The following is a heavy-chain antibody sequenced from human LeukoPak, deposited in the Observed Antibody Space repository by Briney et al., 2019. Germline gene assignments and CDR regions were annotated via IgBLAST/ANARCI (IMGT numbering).Heavy chain of an antibody. CDR3: AILTRELSSTSWYSDYYYYMDV. V-gene: IGHV1-69*13. CDR1: GGTFSSYA. Sequence: SVKVSCKASGGTFSSYAINWVRQAPGQGLKWMGGIIPIFGTANYAQKFQGRVTITADESTSTAYMELSSLRSEDTAVYYCAILTRELSSTSWYSDYYYYMDVWGKGTTVTIS. CDR2: IIPIFGTA. J-gene: IGHJ6*03. D-gene: IGHD6-13*01.